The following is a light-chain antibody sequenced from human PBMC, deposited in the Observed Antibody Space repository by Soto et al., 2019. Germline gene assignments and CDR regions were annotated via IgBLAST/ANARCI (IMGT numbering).Light chain of an antibody. CDR3: SSYTSTNTVV. V-gene: IGLV2-14*01. Sequence: QSVLTQPASVSGSPGQSIAISCTGTSSDVGGYNYVSWYQQHPGKAPKLMIFEVTNRPSGVSNRFSGSKSDSTASLTISGLQAEDDADYYCSSYTSTNTVVFGTGTKLTVL. CDR2: EVT. J-gene: IGLJ1*01. CDR1: SSDVGGYNY.